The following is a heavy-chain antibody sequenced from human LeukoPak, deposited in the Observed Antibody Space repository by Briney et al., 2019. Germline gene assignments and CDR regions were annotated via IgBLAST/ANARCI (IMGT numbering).Heavy chain of an antibody. CDR3: ARHATATSFTFAY. V-gene: IGHV4-39*01. Sequence: SETLSLTCTVSGGSISSSSYYWGWIRQPPEKGLEWIGSIYYSGNTYYNPSLKSRVTISIDTSKNQFSLNLNSMTAADTAVYYCARHATATSFTFAYWGQGTLLTVSS. J-gene: IGHJ4*02. CDR1: GGSISSSSYY. D-gene: IGHD3-10*01. CDR2: IYYSGNT.